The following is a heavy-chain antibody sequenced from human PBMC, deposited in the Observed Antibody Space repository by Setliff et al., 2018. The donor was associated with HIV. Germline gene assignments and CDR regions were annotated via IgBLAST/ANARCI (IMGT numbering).Heavy chain of an antibody. J-gene: IGHJ4*02. CDR1: GGSISSSSYY. CDR2: ISTSGTT. CDR3: ARVGYHGSGRYSFDY. V-gene: IGHV4-61*09. Sequence: PSETLSLTCTVSGGSISSSSYYWGWVRQPAGKGLEWIGHISTSGTTKYNPSLKSRVTISVDTSKKHFSLRLTSVTAADTAVYYCARVGYHGSGRYSFDYWGQGTLVTVSS. D-gene: IGHD3-10*01.